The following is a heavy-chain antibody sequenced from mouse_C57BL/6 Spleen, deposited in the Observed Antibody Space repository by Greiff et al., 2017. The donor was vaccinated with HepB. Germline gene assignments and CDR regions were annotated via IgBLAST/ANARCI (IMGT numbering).Heavy chain of an antibody. Sequence: QVQLKESGPGLVAPSQSLSITCTVSGFSLTSYAISWVRQPPGKGLEWLGVIWTGGGTNYNSALKSRLSISKDNSKSQVFLKMNSLQTDDTARYYCARIKRGGTAQAYYYAMDYWGQGTSVTVSS. J-gene: IGHJ4*01. CDR3: ARIKRGGTAQAYYYAMDY. V-gene: IGHV2-9-1*01. CDR1: GFSLTSYA. D-gene: IGHD3-2*02. CDR2: IWTGGGT.